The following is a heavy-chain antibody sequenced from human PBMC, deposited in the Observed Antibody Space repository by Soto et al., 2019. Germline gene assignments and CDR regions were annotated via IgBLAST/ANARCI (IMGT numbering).Heavy chain of an antibody. V-gene: IGHV4-31*03. D-gene: IGHD3-22*01. CDR2: IYYSGST. CDR3: ARLSSIDSSGYYLDY. Sequence: SETLSLTCTVSGGSISSGDYYWSWIRQHPGKGLEWIGYIYYSGSTHYSSSLKSRVTMSIDTSKNQFPLKLTSVTAADTAVYYCARLSSIDSSGYYLDYWGQGTLVTVSS. J-gene: IGHJ4*02. CDR1: GGSISSGDYY.